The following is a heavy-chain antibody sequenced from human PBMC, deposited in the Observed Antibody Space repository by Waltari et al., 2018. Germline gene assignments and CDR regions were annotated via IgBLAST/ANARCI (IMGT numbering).Heavy chain of an antibody. V-gene: IGHV3-48*03. CDR3: ARFYTGTAHYYYYGMDV. CDR1: GFTFSSYE. Sequence: EVQLVESGGGLVQPGGSLRLSCAASGFTFSSYEMNWVRQAPGQGLEWVSYISSSGSTIYYADSVKGRFTISRDNAKNSLYLQMNSLRAEDTAVYYCARFYTGTAHYYYYGMDVWGQGTTVTVSS. J-gene: IGHJ6*02. D-gene: IGHD3-16*01. CDR2: ISSSGSTI.